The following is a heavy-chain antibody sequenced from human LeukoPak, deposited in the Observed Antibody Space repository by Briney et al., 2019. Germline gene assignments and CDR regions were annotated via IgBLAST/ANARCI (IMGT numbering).Heavy chain of an antibody. J-gene: IGHJ4*02. CDR3: ARVIGSYGDSAY. Sequence: GGSLRLSCAVFGLTFSTFSMNWVRQAPGKGLEWISYISSSSSSTYYADSVKGRFTISRDNAKNSLYLQMNSLRAEDTAVYYCARVIGSYGDSAYWGQGTLVTVSS. D-gene: IGHD4-17*01. CDR2: ISSSSSST. CDR1: GLTFSTFS. V-gene: IGHV3-48*04.